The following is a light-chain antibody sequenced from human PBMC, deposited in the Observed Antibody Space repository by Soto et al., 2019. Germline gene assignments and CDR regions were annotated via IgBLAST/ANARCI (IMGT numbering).Light chain of an antibody. CDR3: QQYGSTPLT. J-gene: IGKJ4*01. Sequence: EIVLKQSPDTLSLSPGERATLSCRASQSVRNNYLAWYQQKPGQAPRFLIYDASTRATGIPDRFSGSGSETDFTLTISRLEPEDFAVYYCQQYGSTPLTFGGGTKVDIK. V-gene: IGKV3-20*01. CDR1: QSVRNNY. CDR2: DAS.